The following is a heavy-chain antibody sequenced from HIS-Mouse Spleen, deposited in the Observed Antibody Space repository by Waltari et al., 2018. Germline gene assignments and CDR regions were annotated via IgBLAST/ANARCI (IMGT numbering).Heavy chain of an antibody. CDR3: ARGEGRELKVDY. D-gene: IGHD1-7*01. CDR2: IYYSGST. J-gene: IGHJ4*02. Sequence: QVQLQESGPGLVKPSQTLSLTCTVSGGSISSGGYYWIWPRQHPGKGLEWIGYIYYSGSTYYNPSLKSRVTISVDTSKNQFSLKLSSVTAADTAVYYCARGEGRELKVDYWGQGTLVTVSS. CDR1: GGSISSGGYY. V-gene: IGHV4-31*03.